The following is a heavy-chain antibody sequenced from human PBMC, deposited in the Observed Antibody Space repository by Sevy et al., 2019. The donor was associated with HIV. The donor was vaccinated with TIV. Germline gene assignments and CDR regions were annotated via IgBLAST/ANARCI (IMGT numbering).Heavy chain of an antibody. CDR2: ISHDGRNYK. CDR3: SRDRGEILRSAFKS. Sequence: CLRLSCAASGFTFSEYGMHWVRQAPGKGLERVAVISHDGRNYKYNADFVKGRFTISRDNSRNTLYLQMNSLRAEDTAIYYCSRDRGEILRSAFKSWGQGTLVSVSS. V-gene: IGHV3-30*04. J-gene: IGHJ5*02. D-gene: IGHD3-10*01. CDR1: GFTFSEYG.